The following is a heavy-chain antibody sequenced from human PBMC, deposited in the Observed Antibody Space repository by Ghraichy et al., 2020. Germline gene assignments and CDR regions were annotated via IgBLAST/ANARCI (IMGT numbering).Heavy chain of an antibody. V-gene: IGHV4-61*01. CDR3: AKSNYNWQLVGMVSYYYYGMDV. Sequence: SETLSLTCTVSGGSVSSGSYYWSWIRQPPGKGLEWIGYIYYSGSTNYNPSLKSRVTISVDTSKNQFSLKLSSVTAADTAVYYCAKSNYNWQLVGMVSYYYYGMDVWGQGTTVTVSS. CDR2: IYYSGST. CDR1: GGSVSSGSYY. D-gene: IGHD6-6*01. J-gene: IGHJ6*02.